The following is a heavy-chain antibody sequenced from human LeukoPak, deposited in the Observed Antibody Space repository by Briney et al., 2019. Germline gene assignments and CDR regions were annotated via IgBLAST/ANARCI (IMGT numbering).Heavy chain of an antibody. CDR2: IFPADSDT. Sequence: GESLKISCKGSGYSFTNYWIGWVRQMPGKGLEWMGIIFPADSDTRYSPSFQGQVTISADKSIITAYLQWSSLKASDTAMYYCARAGSSGYYHFDYWGQGTLVTVSS. D-gene: IGHD3-22*01. J-gene: IGHJ4*02. CDR3: ARAGSSGYYHFDY. V-gene: IGHV5-51*01. CDR1: GYSFTNYW.